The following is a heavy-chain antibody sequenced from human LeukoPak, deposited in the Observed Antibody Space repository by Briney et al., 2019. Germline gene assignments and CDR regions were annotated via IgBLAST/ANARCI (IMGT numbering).Heavy chain of an antibody. CDR1: GDTFTSYD. J-gene: IGHJ6*03. CDR3: ARISDYYYMDV. V-gene: IGHV1-8*01. CDR2: MNPNSGNT. Sequence: ASVKVSCKAPGDTFTSYDIKRVRQAPGNGLEWMGWMNPNSGNTGYAQKFQGRVTMTRNTSISTAYMELSSLRSEDTAVYYCARISDYYYMDVWGKGTTVTISS.